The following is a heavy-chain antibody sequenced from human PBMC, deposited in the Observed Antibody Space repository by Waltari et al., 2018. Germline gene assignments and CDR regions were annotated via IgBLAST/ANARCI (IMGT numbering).Heavy chain of an antibody. V-gene: IGHV4-61*02. Sequence: QVQLQESGPGLVRPSQTLSLTCTVSGGSISSGSVYWTWIRQPAGKGLEWVGHSFPSGSTNYNPFLKSRVSVSLDTSENQFSLRLSSVTAADTAVYYCARDEARYYDIMTGGGYYGLDVWGQGTTVTVSS. D-gene: IGHD3-9*01. CDR1: GGSISSGSVY. J-gene: IGHJ6*02. CDR2: SFPSGST. CDR3: ARDEARYYDIMTGGGYYGLDV.